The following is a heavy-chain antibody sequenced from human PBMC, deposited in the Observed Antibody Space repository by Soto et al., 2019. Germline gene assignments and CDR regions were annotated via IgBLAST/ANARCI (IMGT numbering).Heavy chain of an antibody. J-gene: IGHJ4*02. CDR3: ARDNQYYYDSSGYYYPYYFDY. CDR2: IIPIFGTA. D-gene: IGHD3-22*01. Sequence: SSVKVSCKASGGTFSSYAISWVRQAPGQGLEWMGGIIPIFGTANYAQKFQGRVTITADESTSTAYMELSSLRSEDTAVYYCARDNQYYYDSSGYYYPYYFDYWGQGTLVTVSS. V-gene: IGHV1-69*13. CDR1: GGTFSSYA.